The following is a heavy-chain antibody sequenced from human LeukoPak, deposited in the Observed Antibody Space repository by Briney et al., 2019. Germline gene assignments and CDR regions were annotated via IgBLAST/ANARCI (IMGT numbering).Heavy chain of an antibody. V-gene: IGHV3-7*01. CDR1: GFTFSSYW. Sequence: GGSLRLSCAASGFTFSSYWMTWVRQAPGKGLEWVANIKQDGSALYYEDSVKGRFIISRDNAKNSLYLQMNSLRAEDTAVYYCASTGISWGQGTLVTVSS. CDR2: IKQDGSAL. D-gene: IGHD4-17*01. CDR3: ASTGIS. J-gene: IGHJ5*02.